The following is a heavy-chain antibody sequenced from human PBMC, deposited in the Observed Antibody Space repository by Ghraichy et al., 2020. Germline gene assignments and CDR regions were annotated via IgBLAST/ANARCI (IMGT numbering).Heavy chain of an antibody. CDR1: GGTFSSYA. CDR2: IIPIFGTA. J-gene: IGHJ3*02. D-gene: IGHD6-6*01. Sequence: SVKVSCKASGGTFSSYAISWVRQAPGQGLEWMGGIIPIFGTANYAQKFQGRVTITADKSTSTAYMELSSLRSEDTAVYYCARVRGLRRSYSSSFDAFDIWGQGTMVTVSS. CDR3: ARVRGLRRSYSSSFDAFDI. V-gene: IGHV1-69*06.